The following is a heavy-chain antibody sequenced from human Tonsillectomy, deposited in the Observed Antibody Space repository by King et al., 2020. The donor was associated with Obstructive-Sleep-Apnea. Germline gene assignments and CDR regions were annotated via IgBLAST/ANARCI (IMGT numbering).Heavy chain of an antibody. CDR2: IKQDGSEK. CDR3: ARDQEMVRGVIIFTFDY. J-gene: IGHJ4*02. D-gene: IGHD3-10*01. CDR1: GFTFSSYW. V-gene: IGHV3-7*01. Sequence: VQLVESGGGLGQPGGSLRLSCAASGFTFSSYWMSWVRQAPGKGLEWVANIKQDGSEKYYVDSVKGRFTISRDNAKNSLYLQMNSLRAEDTAVYYCARDQEMVRGVIIFTFDYWGQGTLVTVSS.